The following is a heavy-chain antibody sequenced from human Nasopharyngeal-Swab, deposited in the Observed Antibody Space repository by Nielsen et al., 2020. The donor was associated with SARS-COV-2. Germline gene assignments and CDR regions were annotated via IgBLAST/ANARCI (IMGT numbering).Heavy chain of an antibody. CDR2: INPNSGGT. D-gene: IGHD3-16*02. CDR1: GYTFTGYY. CDR3: ARGGDYVWGSYLWFDP. V-gene: IGHV1-2*02. J-gene: IGHJ5*02. Sequence: ASVKVSCKASGYTFTGYYMHWVRQAPGQGLEWMGWINPNSGGTNYAQKFQGRVTMTRDTPISTAYMELSRLRSDDTAVYYCARGGDYVWGSYLWFDPWGQGTLVTVSS.